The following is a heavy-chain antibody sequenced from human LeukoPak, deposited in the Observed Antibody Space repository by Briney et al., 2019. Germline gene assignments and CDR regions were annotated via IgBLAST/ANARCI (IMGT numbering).Heavy chain of an antibody. CDR2: IQAKAYGGAT. CDR3: TRAPHPRCSSSGCYLDY. CDR1: GFTFGDYA. D-gene: IGHD2-2*01. Sequence: PGRSLRLSCSTSGFTFGDYAMSWVRQGPGKGLEWVGFIQAKAYGGATKYAASVNGRFSISRDDSQSIANLQMNDLKTEDTAVYYCTRAPHPRCSSSGCYLDYWGQGTLVTVSS. V-gene: IGHV3-49*04. J-gene: IGHJ4*02.